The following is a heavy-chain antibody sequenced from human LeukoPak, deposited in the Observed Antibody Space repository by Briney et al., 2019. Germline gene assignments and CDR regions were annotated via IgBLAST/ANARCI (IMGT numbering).Heavy chain of an antibody. V-gene: IGHV3-23*01. Sequence: GGTLRLSCAASGFTFSTYGMNWVRQAPGKGLEWVSGISPSGDITYYADSVMGRLSISRDNPTSTVSLQMSSLRAADTALYYCVRDLHWGGFDVWGQGTMVTVSS. J-gene: IGHJ3*01. CDR1: GFTFSTYG. CDR3: VRDLHWGGFDV. CDR2: ISPSGDIT. D-gene: IGHD7-27*01.